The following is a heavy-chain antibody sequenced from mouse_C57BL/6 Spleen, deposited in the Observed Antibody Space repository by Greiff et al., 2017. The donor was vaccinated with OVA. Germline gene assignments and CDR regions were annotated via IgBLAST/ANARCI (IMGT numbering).Heavy chain of an antibody. V-gene: IGHV5-17*01. CDR2: ISSGSSTI. Sequence: EVKLVESGGGLVKPGGSLKLSCAASGFTFSDYGMHWVRQAPEKGLEWVAYISSGSSTIYYADTVKGRFTISRDNAKNTQFLQMNSLRSEDTAMYYCERQTGYAMDYWGQGTTVTVSS. D-gene: IGHD4-1*01. CDR3: ERQTGYAMDY. CDR1: GFTFSDYG. J-gene: IGHJ4*01.